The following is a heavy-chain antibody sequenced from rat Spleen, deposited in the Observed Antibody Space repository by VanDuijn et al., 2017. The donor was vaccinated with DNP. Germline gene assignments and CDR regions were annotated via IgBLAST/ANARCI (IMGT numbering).Heavy chain of an antibody. CDR1: GLSFSNYD. CDR3: TTDFERGY. J-gene: IGHJ2*01. CDR2: ISPGGGST. D-gene: IGHD1-11*01. V-gene: IGHV5-27*01. Sequence: EVQLVESGGDLVQPGRSLKLSCAASGLSFSNYDMAWVRQAPTKGLEWVASISPGGGSTHYRDSVEGRFTISRDNAKSTLYLQMDSLRSEDTATYYCTTDFERGYWGQGVMVTVSS.